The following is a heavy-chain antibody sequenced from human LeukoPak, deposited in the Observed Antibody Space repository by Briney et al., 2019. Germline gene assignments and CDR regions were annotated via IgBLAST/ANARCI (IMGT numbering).Heavy chain of an antibody. D-gene: IGHD2-2*01. Sequence: ASVKVSCKASGHTFSDYYIHWVRQAPGQGLEWMGWINRDRGATNYAQKFQGRVSLTRDTSISTAYMELNRLTSDDTVVYYCAILGMATSYDNWGQGTLVTVSS. V-gene: IGHV1-2*02. CDR2: INRDRGAT. CDR1: GHTFSDYY. CDR3: AILGMATSYDN. J-gene: IGHJ4*02.